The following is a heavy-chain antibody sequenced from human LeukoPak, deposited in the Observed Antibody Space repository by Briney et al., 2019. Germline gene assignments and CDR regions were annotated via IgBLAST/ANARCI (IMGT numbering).Heavy chain of an antibody. J-gene: IGHJ6*02. D-gene: IGHD3-16*01. CDR2: INSDGTDT. CDR3: ASEVMTLSIYGMDV. Sequence: HSGGSLRLSCPGSGFISSSYWMHWVRQAPGKGLVWVSRINSDGTDTTYADSVKGRFTISRDNAKNMLYLQMNSLRAEDTAVYYCASEVMTLSIYGMDVWGQGTTVTVSS. V-gene: IGHV3-74*01. CDR1: GFISSSYW.